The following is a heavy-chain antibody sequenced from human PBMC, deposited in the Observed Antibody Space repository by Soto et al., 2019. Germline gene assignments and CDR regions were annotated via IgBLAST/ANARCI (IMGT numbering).Heavy chain of an antibody. D-gene: IGHD5-12*01. CDR1: GGTFSSYA. Sequence: QVQLVQSGAEVKKPGSSVKVSCKASGGTFSSYAISWVRQAPGQGLEWMGGVIPIFGTANYAQKFQGRVTITXXEXTXXAYMELSSLRPEDTAVYYCARTQVEMATITAWLDPWGQGTLVTVSS. V-gene: IGHV1-69*05. CDR2: VIPIFGTA. J-gene: IGHJ5*02. CDR3: ARTQVEMATITAWLDP.